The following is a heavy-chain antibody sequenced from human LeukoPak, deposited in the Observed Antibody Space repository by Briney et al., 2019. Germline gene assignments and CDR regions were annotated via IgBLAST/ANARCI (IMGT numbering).Heavy chain of an antibody. CDR2: IYSSGST. V-gene: IGHV4-39*07. CDR3: AREGGAAAGIVWFDP. D-gene: IGHD6-13*01. Sequence: PSETLSLTCTVSGASISGSGYYWGWIRQPPGKGLEWIGSIYSSGSTYYNASLQSRVTISVDTSKNQFSLKLSSVTAADTAVYYCAREGGAAAGIVWFDPWGQGTLVTVSS. CDR1: GASISGSGYY. J-gene: IGHJ5*02.